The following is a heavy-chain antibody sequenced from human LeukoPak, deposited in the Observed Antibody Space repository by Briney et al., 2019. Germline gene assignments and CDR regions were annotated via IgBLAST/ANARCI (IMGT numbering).Heavy chain of an antibody. CDR3: ARDRLPYDILTGTPHEETDY. Sequence: PSETLSLTCTVSGGSTSSDYWSWIRQSPGKGLEWVGYVYNSGDTGKNPSLKSRVTMSIDTSKNQFSLRLSSVTAADTAMYYCARDRLPYDILTGTPHEETDYWGQGTPVTVSS. CDR2: VYNSGDT. CDR1: GGSTSSDY. J-gene: IGHJ4*02. D-gene: IGHD3-9*01. V-gene: IGHV4-59*12.